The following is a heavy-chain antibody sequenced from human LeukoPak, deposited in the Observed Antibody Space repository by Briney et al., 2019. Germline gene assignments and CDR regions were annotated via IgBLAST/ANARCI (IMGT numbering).Heavy chain of an antibody. J-gene: IGHJ4*02. V-gene: IGHV3-74*01. D-gene: IGHD6-19*01. CDR2: INTDGSGT. CDR1: GFTFRNFW. Sequence: PGGSLRLSCAASGFTFRNFWMYWVRQVPGKGLLWVSRINTDGSGTAYAEPVKGRFTISRDNAKNSLYLQMNSLRAKDTALYYCAKDVYSSGTGYFDYWGQGTLVTVSS. CDR3: AKDVYSSGTGYFDY.